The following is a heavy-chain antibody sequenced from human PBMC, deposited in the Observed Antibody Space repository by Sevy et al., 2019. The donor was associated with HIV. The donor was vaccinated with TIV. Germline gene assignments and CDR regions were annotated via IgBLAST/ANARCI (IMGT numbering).Heavy chain of an antibody. Sequence: GGSLRLSCAASGFTFSSYAMSWVRQAPGKGLEWVSAISGSGGSTYYADPVKGRFTISRDNSKNTLYLQMNSLRAEDTAVYYCAKGRGVRDGYNTHWGQGTLVTVSS. V-gene: IGHV3-23*01. CDR1: GFTFSSYA. CDR2: ISGSGGST. J-gene: IGHJ4*02. D-gene: IGHD3-10*01. CDR3: AKGRGVRDGYNTH.